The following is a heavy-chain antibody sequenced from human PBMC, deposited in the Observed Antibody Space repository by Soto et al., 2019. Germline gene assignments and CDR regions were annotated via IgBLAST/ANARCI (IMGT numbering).Heavy chain of an antibody. CDR1: GYTFTRYD. J-gene: IGHJ3*02. Sequence: GASVKVSCKASGYTFTRYDINWVRPATGQGLEWMGWMNPNSGNTGYAQKFQGRVTMTRNTSISTAYMELSSLRSEDTAVYYCAAENQWELPAFDSWVQGTMVTVS. V-gene: IGHV1-8*01. D-gene: IGHD1-26*01. CDR3: AAENQWELPAFDS. CDR2: MNPNSGNT.